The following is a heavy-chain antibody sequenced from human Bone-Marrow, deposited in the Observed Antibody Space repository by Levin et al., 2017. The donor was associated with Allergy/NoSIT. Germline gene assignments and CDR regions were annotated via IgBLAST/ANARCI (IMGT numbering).Heavy chain of an antibody. Sequence: GESLKISCAASGFTFSSYAMHWVRQAPGKGLEWVASISYDGSNEYYADSVKGRFTISRDNSKNTLYVRMNSLRDDDTAVYSCARDRRFGSGWSLGLDSWGQGTLVAVSS. D-gene: IGHD6-19*01. V-gene: IGHV3-30*03. CDR1: GFTFSSYA. J-gene: IGHJ4*02. CDR2: ISYDGSNE. CDR3: ARDRRFGSGWSLGLDS.